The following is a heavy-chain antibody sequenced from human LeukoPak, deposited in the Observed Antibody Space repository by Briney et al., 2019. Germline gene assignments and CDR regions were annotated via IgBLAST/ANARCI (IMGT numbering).Heavy chain of an antibody. J-gene: IGHJ4*02. CDR1: GFTFSSYA. CDR3: ARDGDIVLMVYAYYFDY. D-gene: IGHD2-8*01. V-gene: IGHV3-30*04. Sequence: PGRSLRLSCAASGFTFSSYAMHWVRQAPGKGLEWVAAISYDGPNKYYVDSVKGRFTISRDNSKNTLYLQMNSLRAEDTAVYYCARDGDIVLMVYAYYFDYWGQGTLVTVSS. CDR2: ISYDGPNK.